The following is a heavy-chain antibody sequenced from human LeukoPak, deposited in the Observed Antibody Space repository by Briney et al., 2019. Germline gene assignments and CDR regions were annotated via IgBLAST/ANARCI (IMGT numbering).Heavy chain of an antibody. Sequence: ASVKVSCKASGGTFSSYAISWVRQAPGQGLEWMGGIIPIFGTANYAQKFQGRVTITADESTSTAYMELSSLRSEDTAVYYCARVPPDYCSGGSCYLSPRYYYYMDVWGKGTTVTISS. J-gene: IGHJ6*03. D-gene: IGHD2-15*01. V-gene: IGHV1-69*13. CDR1: GGTFSSYA. CDR2: IIPIFGTA. CDR3: ARVPPDYCSGGSCYLSPRYYYYMDV.